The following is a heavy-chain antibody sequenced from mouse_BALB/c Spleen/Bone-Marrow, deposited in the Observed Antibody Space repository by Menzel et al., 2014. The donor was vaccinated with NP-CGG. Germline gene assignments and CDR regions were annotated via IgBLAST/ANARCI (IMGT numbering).Heavy chain of an antibody. CDR1: GYAFTNYW. CDR2: INPGRGGI. CDR3: ARELVRGMNY. Sequence: AQLQQSGAELVRPGTLVKVSCKASGYAFTNYWIEWIKQRPGQGLEWIGVINPGRGGINYNEKFKGKAPLTADKSSSTAYIQLSSLATDDSAVYFCARELVRGMNYWGQGDSVTVSS. D-gene: IGHD2-12*01. J-gene: IGHJ4*01. V-gene: IGHV1-54*03.